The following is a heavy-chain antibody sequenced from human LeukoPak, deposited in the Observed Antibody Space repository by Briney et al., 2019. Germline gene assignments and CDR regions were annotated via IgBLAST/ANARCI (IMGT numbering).Heavy chain of an antibody. CDR2: ISAYNGNT. CDR3: AREGTYSGSYWDDY. D-gene: IGHD1-26*01. J-gene: IGHJ4*02. V-gene: IGHV1-18*01. Sequence: ASVKVSCKASGYTFSSYGINWVRQAPGQGLEWMGWISAYNGNTRYAQKVQRRLTMTTDTSTSTAYLDLRSLRSDDTAVYYCAREGTYSGSYWDDYWGQGTLVIVSS. CDR1: GYTFSSYG.